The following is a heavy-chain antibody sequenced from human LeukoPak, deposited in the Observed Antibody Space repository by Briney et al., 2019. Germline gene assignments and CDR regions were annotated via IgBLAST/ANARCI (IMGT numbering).Heavy chain of an antibody. V-gene: IGHV5-51*01. CDR3: ARREQLAPQANFDY. J-gene: IGHJ4*02. CDR2: IYPGDSDT. Sequence: GESLKTPLNGPCYRLTSYWIGRVRPVPGKGLEWMGLIYPGDSDTRYSPSFQGQVTISADQSISTAYLQWSSLKAPDTAMYYCARREQLAPQANFDYWGQGTLVTVSS. D-gene: IGHD6-6*01. CDR1: CYRLTSYW.